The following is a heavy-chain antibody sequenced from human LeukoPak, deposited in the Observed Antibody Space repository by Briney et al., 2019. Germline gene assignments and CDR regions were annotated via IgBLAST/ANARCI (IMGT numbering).Heavy chain of an antibody. D-gene: IGHD1-7*01. Sequence: GASVKVSCKASGYTFTGYYMHWVRQAPGQGLEWMGWINPNSGGTNYAQKFQGWVTMTRDTSISTAYMELSRLRSDDTAVYYCARGRRNWNYPTIDYWGQGTLVTVSS. V-gene: IGHV1-2*04. J-gene: IGHJ4*02. CDR1: GYTFTGYY. CDR2: INPNSGGT. CDR3: ARGRRNWNYPTIDY.